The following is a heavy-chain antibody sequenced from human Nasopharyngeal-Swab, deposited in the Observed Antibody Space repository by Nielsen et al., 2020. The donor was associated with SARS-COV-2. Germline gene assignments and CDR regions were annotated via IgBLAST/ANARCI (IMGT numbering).Heavy chain of an antibody. V-gene: IGHV5-51*01. CDR1: GSTFTSFW. J-gene: IGHJ1*01. CDR2: IFPGDSET. D-gene: IGHD2-15*01. Sequence: GGSLRLSCQASGSTFTSFWIGWVRQLPGKGLEWMGIIFPGDSETRYSPSFQGQVTISADKSITTAYLQWRSLKASDTAMYYCARPGGYCSGGNCYSAEYFQYWGQGTLVTVSS. CDR3: ARPGGYCSGGNCYSAEYFQY.